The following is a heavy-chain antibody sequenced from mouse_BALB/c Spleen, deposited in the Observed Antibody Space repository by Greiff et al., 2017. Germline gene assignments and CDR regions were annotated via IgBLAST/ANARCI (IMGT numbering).Heavy chain of an antibody. CDR3: ARHEDGYYAMDY. CDR2: ISSGGSYT. Sequence: EVQLVESGGDLVKPGGSLKLSCAASGFTFSSYGMSWVRQTPDKRLEWVATISSGGSYTYYPDSVKGRFTISRDNAKNTLYLQMSSLKSEDTAMYYCARHEDGYYAMDYWGQGTSVTVS. J-gene: IGHJ4*01. D-gene: IGHD2-3*01. V-gene: IGHV5-6*01. CDR1: GFTFSSYG.